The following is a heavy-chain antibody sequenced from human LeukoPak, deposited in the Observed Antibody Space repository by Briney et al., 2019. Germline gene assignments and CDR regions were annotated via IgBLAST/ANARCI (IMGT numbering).Heavy chain of an antibody. J-gene: IGHJ6*02. CDR2: INHSGST. CDR3: AREVYYYDSSGYYRYYYYGMDV. D-gene: IGHD3-22*01. V-gene: IGHV4-34*01. Sequence: SETLSLTCAVYGGSFSGYYWSWIRQPPGKGLEWIGEINHSGSTYYNPSLKSRVTISVDTSKNQFSLKLSSVTAADTAVYYCAREVYYYDSSGYYRYYYYGMDVWGQGTTVTVSS. CDR1: GGSFSGYY.